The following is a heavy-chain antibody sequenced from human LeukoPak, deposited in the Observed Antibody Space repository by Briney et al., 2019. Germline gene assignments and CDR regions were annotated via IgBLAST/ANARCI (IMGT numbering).Heavy chain of an antibody. D-gene: IGHD3-3*01. Sequence: SETLSLTCSVSGDSITSSSYYWGWVRQPPEKGLEWIGSVYYTGGTNYSPSLKSRVTISIDTSQNQFSLKLSSVTAADTAVYYCARYSSGYYTNYYFDYWGQGTLVTVSS. CDR2: VYYTGGT. CDR1: GDSITSSSYY. CDR3: ARYSSGYYTNYYFDY. V-gene: IGHV4-39*01. J-gene: IGHJ4*02.